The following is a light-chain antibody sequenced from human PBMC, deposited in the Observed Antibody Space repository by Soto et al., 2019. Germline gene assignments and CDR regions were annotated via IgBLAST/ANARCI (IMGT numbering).Light chain of an antibody. J-gene: IGKJ1*01. CDR3: LQYHNLSA. Sequence: ILMTQSPATVSVSPGESATLSFRASQNIYYNVAWYQQRPGQSPRLLIYRASTRDPCGPARCSGSGSGTEFTLTINSLQPKVFTVYSCLQYHNLSAFGPGTKVDIK. CDR1: QNIYYN. V-gene: IGKV3-15*01. CDR2: RAS.